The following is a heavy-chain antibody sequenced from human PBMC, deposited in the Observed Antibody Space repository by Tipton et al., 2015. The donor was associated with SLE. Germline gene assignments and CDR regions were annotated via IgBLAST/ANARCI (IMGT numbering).Heavy chain of an antibody. D-gene: IGHD4-23*01. CDR3: ARDGGPIPFDY. V-gene: IGHV3-21*03. Sequence: GSLRLSCAASGFTFSSYEMNWVRQAPGKGLEWVSSISSSSSYIYYADSVKGRFTISRDNAKNSLYLQMNSLRAEDTAVYYCARDGGPIPFDYWGQGTLVTVSS. J-gene: IGHJ4*02. CDR2: ISSSSSYI. CDR1: GFTFSSYE.